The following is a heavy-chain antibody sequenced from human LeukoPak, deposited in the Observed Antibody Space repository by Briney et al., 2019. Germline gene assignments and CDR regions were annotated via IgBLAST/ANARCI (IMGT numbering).Heavy chain of an antibody. J-gene: IGHJ4*02. D-gene: IGHD3-22*01. CDR2: IYYSGNT. Sequence: SETLSLTCTVSGGSISNNGYFWGWIRQPPGKGLEWIGSIYYSGNTYYNPSLKSRVTISVDTSKNQFSLRLSSVTAADTAVYYCARANRYGRSENRPYYDSSGYYFGDFDYWGQGTLVTVSS. CDR3: ARANRYGRSENRPYYDSSGYYFGDFDY. V-gene: IGHV4-39*01. CDR1: GGSISNNGYF.